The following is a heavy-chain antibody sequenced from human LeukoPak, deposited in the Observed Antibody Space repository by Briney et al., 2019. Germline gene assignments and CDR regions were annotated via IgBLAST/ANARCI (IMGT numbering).Heavy chain of an antibody. CDR3: ARVAYYDSSGYKVYAFDI. J-gene: IGHJ3*02. D-gene: IGHD3-22*01. CDR1: GGSISSSSYY. CDR2: IYYSGST. V-gene: IGHV4-39*07. Sequence: SETLSLTCTVSGGSISSSSYYWGWIRQPPGKGLEWIGSIYYSGSTYYNPSLKSRVTISVDTSKNQFSLKLSSVTAADTAVYDCARVAYYDSSGYKVYAFDIWGQGTMVTVSS.